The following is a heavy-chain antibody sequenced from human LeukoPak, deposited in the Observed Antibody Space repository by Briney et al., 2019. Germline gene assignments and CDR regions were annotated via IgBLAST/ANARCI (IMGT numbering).Heavy chain of an antibody. D-gene: IGHD1-26*01. V-gene: IGHV4-39*06. CDR2: IYYSGST. CDR3: ARDGVGATVGY. J-gene: IGHJ4*02. CDR1: GGSISSSSYY. Sequence: SETLSLTCTVSGGSISSSSYYWGWIRQPPGKGLEWIGSIYYSGSTYYNPSLKSRVTISVDTSKNQFPLELSSVTAADTAVYYCARDGVGATVGYWGQGTLVTVSS.